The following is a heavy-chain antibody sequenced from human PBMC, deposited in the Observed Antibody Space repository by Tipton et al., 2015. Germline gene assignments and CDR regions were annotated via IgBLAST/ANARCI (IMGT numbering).Heavy chain of an antibody. CDR1: GGSVTSVSYC. D-gene: IGHD3-10*01. CDR2: IYDSGST. Sequence: TLSLTCTVSGGSVTSVSYCWSWIRQPPGKGLEWIGNIYDSGSTNYNPSLKSRVTISVDTSKNQFSLKLSSVTAADTAVYYCERVGYYYGSGSYYHYYYYYGMDVWGQGTTVTVSS. J-gene: IGHJ6*02. V-gene: IGHV4-61*01. CDR3: ERVGYYYGSGSYYHYYYYYGMDV.